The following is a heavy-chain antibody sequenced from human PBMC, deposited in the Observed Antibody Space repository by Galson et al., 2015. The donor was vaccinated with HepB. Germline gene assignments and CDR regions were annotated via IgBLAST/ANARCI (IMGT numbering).Heavy chain of an antibody. CDR3: AKHRVPYGSGSPYYFDY. Sequence: SLRLSCAASGFTFSTYAMNWVRQAPGKGLEWVSAISGSGGSTYYADSVEGRFTISRDNSKNTLYLQMNSLRAEDTAVYYCAKHRVPYGSGSPYYFDYWGQGTLVTVSS. D-gene: IGHD3-10*01. V-gene: IGHV3-23*01. CDR1: GFTFSTYA. CDR2: ISGSGGST. J-gene: IGHJ4*02.